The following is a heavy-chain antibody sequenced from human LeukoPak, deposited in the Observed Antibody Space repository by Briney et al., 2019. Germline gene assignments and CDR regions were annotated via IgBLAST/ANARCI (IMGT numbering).Heavy chain of an antibody. CDR3: AILDSSGYPRDAFDI. CDR2: IYYSGST. J-gene: IGHJ3*02. V-gene: IGHV4-39*01. CDR1: GGSISSSSCY. Sequence: SETLSLTCTVSGGSISSSSCYWGWIRQPPGKGLEWIGSIYYSGSTYYNPSLKSRVTISVDTSKNQFSLKLSSVTAADTAVYYCAILDSSGYPRDAFDIWGQGTMVTVSS. D-gene: IGHD3-22*01.